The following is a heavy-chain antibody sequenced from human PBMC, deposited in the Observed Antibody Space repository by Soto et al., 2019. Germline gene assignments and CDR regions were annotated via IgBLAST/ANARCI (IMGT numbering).Heavy chain of an antibody. D-gene: IGHD3-16*02. CDR3: AREVYDYVWGSYRTLGY. CDR2: IIPIFGTA. V-gene: IGHV1-69*01. J-gene: IGHJ4*02. Sequence: QVQLVQSGAEVKKPGSSVKVSCKASGGTFSSYAISWVRQAPGQGLEWMGGIIPIFGTANYAQKFQGRVTITADESTSTADMELSSLRSEDTAVYYCAREVYDYVWGSYRTLGYWGQGTLVTVSS. CDR1: GGTFSSYA.